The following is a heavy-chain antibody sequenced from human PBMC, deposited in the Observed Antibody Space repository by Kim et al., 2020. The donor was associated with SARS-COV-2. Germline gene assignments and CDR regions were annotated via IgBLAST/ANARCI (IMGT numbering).Heavy chain of an antibody. D-gene: IGHD2-2*01. CDR1: GGSISSYY. CDR2: IYYSGST. V-gene: IGHV4-59*08. J-gene: IGHJ6*02. Sequence: SETLSLTCTVSGGSISSYYWSWIRQPPGKVLEWIGYIYYSGSTNYNPSLKSRVTISVDTSKNQFSLKLSSVTAADTAVYYCARQLIYCSSTSCYDNYYYYGMDVWGQGTTVTGSS. CDR3: ARQLIYCSSTSCYDNYYYYGMDV.